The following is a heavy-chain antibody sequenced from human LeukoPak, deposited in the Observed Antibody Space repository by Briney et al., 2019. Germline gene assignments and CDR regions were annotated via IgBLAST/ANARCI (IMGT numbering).Heavy chain of an antibody. Sequence: GGSLRLSCAASGFTFSSYWMHWVRQTPGKGLVWVSCISSDGSVTSYADSVKVRFSISRDNAKNTLYLHMSSLRAEDTALYYCARAMIGPMSLGADLWGQRPLVTVSS. CDR3: ARAMIGPMSLGADL. D-gene: IGHD3-22*01. CDR1: GFTFSSYW. J-gene: IGHJ4*02. V-gene: IGHV3-74*01. CDR2: ISSDGSVT.